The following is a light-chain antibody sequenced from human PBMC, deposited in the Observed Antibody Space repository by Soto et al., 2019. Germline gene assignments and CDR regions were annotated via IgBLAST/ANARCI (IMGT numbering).Light chain of an antibody. CDR3: QQTDSFPLS. CDR2: AAS. CDR1: QSISVW. J-gene: IGKJ4*01. Sequence: DIQMTQSPSTLSASVGDRVTITCRASQSISVWLAWYQQTPGKAPELLIFAASSMQSGVPSRFSGRGSGTEFTLTIDSLQPEDFATYYCQQTDSFPLSFGGGTKVDIK. V-gene: IGKV1-12*01.